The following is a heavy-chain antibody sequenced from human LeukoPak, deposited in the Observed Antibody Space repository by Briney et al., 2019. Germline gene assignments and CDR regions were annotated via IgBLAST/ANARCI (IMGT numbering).Heavy chain of an antibody. CDR1: GDSVSSSTYY. V-gene: IGHV4-39*07. CDR2: ICYSVST. D-gene: IGHD4-17*01. CDR3: ADDYGD. J-gene: IGHJ4*02. Sequence: TSETLSLTCTVSGDSVSSSTYYWDWIRQPPGKGLEWIGNICYSVSTYYNPSLRSRVTMSVDTSKNQFSLKLTSVTAADTAVYYCADDYGDWGQGTLVTVSS.